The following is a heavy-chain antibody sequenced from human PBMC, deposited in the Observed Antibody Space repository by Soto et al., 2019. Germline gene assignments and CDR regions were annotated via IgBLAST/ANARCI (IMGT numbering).Heavy chain of an antibody. CDR3: ARQVMKGAFEI. Sequence: QLQLQESGPGLVKPSETLSLTCTVSSGSISSSGDYWGWIRQPPGKGLEWIGSIYYSGNTYYNPSLKSRVTISVDTSKNQFSLKLSSVTAADTAVYYCARQVMKGAFEIWGQGTMVTVSS. V-gene: IGHV4-39*01. CDR2: IYYSGNT. CDR1: SGSISSSGDY. J-gene: IGHJ3*02.